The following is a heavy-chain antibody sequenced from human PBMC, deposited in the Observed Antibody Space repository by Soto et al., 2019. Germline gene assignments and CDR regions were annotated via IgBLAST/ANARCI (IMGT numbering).Heavy chain of an antibody. J-gene: IGHJ4*02. D-gene: IGHD3-16*01. CDR3: SRSPEVGVRGAY. CDR2: ITVGSSHI. V-gene: IGHV3-21*01. CDR1: GFPFSAYN. Sequence: GGSLRLSCTGSGFPFSAYNINWVRQAPGKGLEWVSSITVGSSHIYQPNSMKGRSTISRDDAKNSVYLQIGSLRDEDTALYYCSRSPEVGVRGAYWGQGTLVTVSS.